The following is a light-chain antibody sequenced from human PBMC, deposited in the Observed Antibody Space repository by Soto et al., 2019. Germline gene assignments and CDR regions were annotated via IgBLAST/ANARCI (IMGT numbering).Light chain of an antibody. Sequence: QSALTQPASVSGSPGQSITISCTGTSSDVGSYNLVSWYQQHPGKAPKLMIYEVSKRPSGVSNRFSGSKSGNTASLTISGLQAEDEADYYCSSYAGRVVFGGGTQLTVL. CDR1: SSDVGSYNL. CDR2: EVS. V-gene: IGLV2-23*02. CDR3: SSYAGRVV. J-gene: IGLJ2*01.